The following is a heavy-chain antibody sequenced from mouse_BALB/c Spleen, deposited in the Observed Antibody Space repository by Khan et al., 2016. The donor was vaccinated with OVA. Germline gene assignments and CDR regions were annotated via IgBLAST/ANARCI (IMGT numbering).Heavy chain of an antibody. CDR3: ARGYWDFDV. D-gene: IGHD1-1*01. CDR2: INTYTGEP. V-gene: IGHV9-3-1*01. CDR1: GYTFTNYG. Sequence: QIQLVQSGPELKKPGETVKISCKASGYTFTNYGMNWVKQPPGKGLKWMGWINTYTGEPTFVDDFKGRFAFSLETSASTAYLQINNLKNDDTATYFWARGYWDFDVWGAGTTVTVSS. J-gene: IGHJ1*01.